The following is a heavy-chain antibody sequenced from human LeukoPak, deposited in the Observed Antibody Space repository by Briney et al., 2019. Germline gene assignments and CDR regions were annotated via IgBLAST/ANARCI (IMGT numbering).Heavy chain of an antibody. Sequence: SETLSLTCTVSGGSISSYYWSWIRQPPGKGLEWIGYIYYSGSTNYNPSLKSRVTISVDTSKNQFSRKLSSVTAADTAVYYCASFPQGGGNPRYYFDYWGQGTLVTVSS. V-gene: IGHV4-59*01. CDR1: GGSISSYY. CDR3: ASFPQGGGNPRYYFDY. D-gene: IGHD4-23*01. CDR2: IYYSGST. J-gene: IGHJ4*02.